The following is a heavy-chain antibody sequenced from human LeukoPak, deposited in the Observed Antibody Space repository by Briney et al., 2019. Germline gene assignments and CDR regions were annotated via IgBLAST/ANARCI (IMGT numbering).Heavy chain of an antibody. V-gene: IGHV4-59*01. D-gene: IGHD6-19*01. CDR1: GGPIDSFY. CDR3: ASAVAGIRD. CDR2: IYHSGIT. Sequence: KPSETLSLTCSLSGGPIDSFYWTWIRQPPGKGLEWIGYIYHSGITNYNPSLKSRVTISIDKSKSQFSLKLSSVTAADTAVYYRASAVAGIRDWGQGTLVTVSS. J-gene: IGHJ4*02.